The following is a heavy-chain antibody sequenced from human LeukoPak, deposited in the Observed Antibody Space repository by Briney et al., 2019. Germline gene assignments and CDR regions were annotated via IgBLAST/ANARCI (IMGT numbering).Heavy chain of an antibody. CDR2: INANSGTT. D-gene: IGHD6-19*01. CDR1: GFTFSDYG. V-gene: IGHV3-23*01. J-gene: IGHJ5*01. Sequence: PGRSLRLSCTASGFTFSDYGMSWVRQAPGKGLEWVSTINANSGTTSYAASVRGRFSISRDNSKSTLYLQLSTLRADDTATYYCAKPISGGLAVTADWFHPWGQGTLVVVSS. CDR3: AKPISGGLAVTADWFHP.